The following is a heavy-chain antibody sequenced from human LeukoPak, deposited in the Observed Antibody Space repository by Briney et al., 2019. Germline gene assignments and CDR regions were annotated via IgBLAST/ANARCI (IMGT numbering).Heavy chain of an antibody. Sequence: ASVKVSCKASGYTFTGYYMHWVRQAPGQGLEWMGWINPNSGGTNYAQKFQGRVTMTRDTSISTAYMELGRLRSDDTAVYYCARDGSGSYYNVRLFDYWGQGTLVIVSS. V-gene: IGHV1-2*02. J-gene: IGHJ4*02. CDR3: ARDGSGSYYNVRLFDY. CDR2: INPNSGGT. D-gene: IGHD3-10*01. CDR1: GYTFTGYY.